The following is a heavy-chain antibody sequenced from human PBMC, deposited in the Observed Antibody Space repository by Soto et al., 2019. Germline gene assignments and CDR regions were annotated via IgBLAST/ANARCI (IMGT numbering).Heavy chain of an antibody. CDR3: TRRIGAYAMDV. CDR2: IRGKTYTYAT. J-gene: IGHJ6*02. Sequence: RTLRFSCAASGFTFSGSSMHWVRQASGKGLEWVGRIRGKTYTYATAYSARVRGRFTISRDDSKNTAYLQMNSLKTEDTAVYFCTRRIGAYAMDVRSQGTTVTVSS. D-gene: IGHD6-13*01. V-gene: IGHV3-73*01. CDR1: GFTFSGSS.